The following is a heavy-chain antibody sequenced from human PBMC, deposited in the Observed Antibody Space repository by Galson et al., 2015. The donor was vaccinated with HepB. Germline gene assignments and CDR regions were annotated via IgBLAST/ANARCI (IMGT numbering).Heavy chain of an antibody. Sequence: LSLTCTVSGGSISSYYWSWIRQPPGKGLEWIGFISKSGIINYNPSLQSRVSMSVDTSKSQFALKLSSVPAADTAVYYCARWIAAAASPHFDYWGQGTLATVSS. CDR2: ISKSGII. D-gene: IGHD6-13*01. CDR1: GGSISSYY. V-gene: IGHV4-59*01. CDR3: ARWIAAAASPHFDY. J-gene: IGHJ4*02.